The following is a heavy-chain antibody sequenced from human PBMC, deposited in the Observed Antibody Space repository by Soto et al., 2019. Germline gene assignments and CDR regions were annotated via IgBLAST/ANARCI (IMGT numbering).Heavy chain of an antibody. V-gene: IGHV4-4*02. Sequence: QVHLQESGPGLVKPSGTLSLTCAVSGDSITSSNWWIWVRQAPGKGLEWIGEIYHSGATTYNPSLKNRATISVDPSNNHFSLKLTSVTAADTAVYFCARDLGTGTDYWGRGTLVTVAS. CDR1: GDSITSSNW. J-gene: IGHJ4*02. CDR3: ARDLGTGTDY. CDR2: IYHSGAT. D-gene: IGHD1-1*01.